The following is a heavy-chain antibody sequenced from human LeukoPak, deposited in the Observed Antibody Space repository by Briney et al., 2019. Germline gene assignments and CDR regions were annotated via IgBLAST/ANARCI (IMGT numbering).Heavy chain of an antibody. D-gene: IGHD5-24*01. CDR1: GFPFGNYA. J-gene: IGHJ5*01. CDR2: IPWNNDII. CDR3: VRGDWLDF. Sequence: GGSLRLSCVASGFPFGNYATHWVRQTPGKGLEWVAGIPWNNDIITYADSVRGRFTVSRDNAKNSVYLQMDSLKPEDTALYHCVRGDWLDFWGQGTLVTVSS. V-gene: IGHV3-9*01.